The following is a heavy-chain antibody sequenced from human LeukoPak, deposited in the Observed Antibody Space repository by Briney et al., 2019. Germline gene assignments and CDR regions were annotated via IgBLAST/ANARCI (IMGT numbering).Heavy chain of an antibody. J-gene: IGHJ5*02. D-gene: IGHD6-13*01. V-gene: IGHV4-34*01. CDR2: INHSGST. CDR1: GGSFSGYY. Sequence: SETLSLTCAVYGGSFSGYYWSWIRQPPGKGLEWIGEINHSGSTNYNLSLKSRVTISVDTSKNQFSLKLSSVTAADTAVYYCARVPTKGIAAAGTMAWFDPWGQGTLVTVSS. CDR3: ARVPTKGIAAAGTMAWFDP.